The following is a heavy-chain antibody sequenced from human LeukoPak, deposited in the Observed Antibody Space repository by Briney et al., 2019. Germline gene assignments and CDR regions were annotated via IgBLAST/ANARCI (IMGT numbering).Heavy chain of an antibody. J-gene: IGHJ4*02. V-gene: IGHV3-7*01. CDR3: AREVVLSTSAWFEY. CDR1: VFTFSSYW. Sequence: GGSLRLSCAYSVFTFSSYWMSWVRQAPGKGLEWVANIKEDGTEKYYQDSVKGRFTISRDNAKNSLYLQMNSLRAEDTAVYYCAREVVLSTSAWFEYWGQGTLVTVSS. D-gene: IGHD3-22*01. CDR2: IKEDGTEK.